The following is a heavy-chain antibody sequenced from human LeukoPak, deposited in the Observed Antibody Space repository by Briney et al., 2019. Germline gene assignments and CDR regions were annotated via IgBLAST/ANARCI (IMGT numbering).Heavy chain of an antibody. CDR1: GYTFTCYY. Sequence: ASVKVSCKASGYTFTCYYMHWVGQARGEGREWMGRINPNSGGTNYAQQFQGRVTMTRATSISTAYMELSRLRSDDTAVYYCARERHDYVWGSYRYSIDYWGQGTLVTVSS. CDR2: INPNSGGT. V-gene: IGHV1-2*06. CDR3: ARERHDYVWGSYRYSIDY. D-gene: IGHD3-16*02. J-gene: IGHJ4*02.